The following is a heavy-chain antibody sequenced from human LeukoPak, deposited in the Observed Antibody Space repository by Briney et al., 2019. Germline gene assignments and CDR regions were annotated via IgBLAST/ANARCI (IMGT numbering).Heavy chain of an antibody. D-gene: IGHD3-16*01. J-gene: IGHJ1*01. CDR2: INSDGSST. Sequence: SGGSLRLSCAASGFTFSSYWMHWVRQAPGKGLVWVSSINSDGSSTSYADSVKGRFTISRDNAKNTLYLQMNSLRAEDTAVYYCASDPVMATWYFHLWGQGTLVTVSS. V-gene: IGHV3-74*01. CDR1: GFTFSSYW. CDR3: ASDPVMATWYFHL.